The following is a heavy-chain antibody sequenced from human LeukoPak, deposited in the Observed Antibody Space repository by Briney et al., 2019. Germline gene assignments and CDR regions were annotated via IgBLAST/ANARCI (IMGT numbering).Heavy chain of an antibody. CDR2: IEEDGNKK. Sequence: GGSLRLSCATSGFTLNNYWMNWFRQAPGKGLEWVANIEEDGNKKNYVDSVKGRFTISRDNVRNSIYLQMNSLGADDTAVYYCARGRGIALWGQGTLVTVSS. D-gene: IGHD6-13*01. CDR3: ARGRGIAL. CDR1: GFTLNNYW. J-gene: IGHJ4*02. V-gene: IGHV3-7*01.